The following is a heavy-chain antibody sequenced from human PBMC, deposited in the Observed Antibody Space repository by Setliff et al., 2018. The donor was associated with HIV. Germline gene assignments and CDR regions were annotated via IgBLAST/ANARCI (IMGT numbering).Heavy chain of an antibody. Sequence: QSGGSLRLSCGASGFTFSNYGMQWVRQAPGKGLEWVAIISYHEKDTFYADSVKGRFTISRDNSKNMLYLQMNSLRTEDTGVYYCTKPTTVVTSYYFDSWGQGTQVTVSS. CDR2: ISYHEKDT. J-gene: IGHJ4*02. CDR1: GFTFSNYG. CDR3: TKPTTVVTSYYFDS. D-gene: IGHD4-17*01. V-gene: IGHV3-30*18.